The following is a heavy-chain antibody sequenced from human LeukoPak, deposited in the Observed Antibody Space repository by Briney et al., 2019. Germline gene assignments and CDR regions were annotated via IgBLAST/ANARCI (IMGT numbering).Heavy chain of an antibody. J-gene: IGHJ4*02. CDR2: IIPIFGTA. CDR1: GGTFSSYA. D-gene: IGHD6-13*01. CDR3: AREGASGYSSSWYGFDY. Sequence: SVKVSCKASGGTFSSYAISWVRQAPGQGLEWMGGIIPIFGTANYAQKFQGRVTITTDESTSTAYMELSSLRSEDTAVYYCAREGASGYSSSWYGFDYWGQGTLVAVSS. V-gene: IGHV1-69*05.